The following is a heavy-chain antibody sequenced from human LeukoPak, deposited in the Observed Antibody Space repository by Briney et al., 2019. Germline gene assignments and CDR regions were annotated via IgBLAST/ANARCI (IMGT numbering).Heavy chain of an antibody. V-gene: IGHV1-46*01. Sequence: ASVKVSCKASGYTFTSYYMHWVRQAPGQGLEWMGIINPSGGSTSYAQKFQGRVTMTRDTSTSTVYMELSSLKSEDTAVYYCASSFCSGGSCYFYDFDIWGQGTMVTVSS. J-gene: IGHJ3*02. D-gene: IGHD2-15*01. CDR2: INPSGGST. CDR3: ASSFCSGGSCYFYDFDI. CDR1: GYTFTSYY.